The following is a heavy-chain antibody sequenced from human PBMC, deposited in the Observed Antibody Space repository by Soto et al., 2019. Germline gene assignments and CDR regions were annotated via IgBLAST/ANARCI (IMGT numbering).Heavy chain of an antibody. J-gene: IGHJ4*02. CDR3: ANSHPDIVVVPAVVGAH. Sequence: EVQLVESGGGLVKPGGSLRLSCAASGFTFSSYSMNWVRQAPGKGLEWVSSISSSSSYIYYADSVKGRFTISRDNAKNSLYLQMNSLRAEDTAVYYCANSHPDIVVVPAVVGAHWGQGTLVTVSS. D-gene: IGHD2-2*01. CDR1: GFTFSSYS. V-gene: IGHV3-21*01. CDR2: ISSSSSYI.